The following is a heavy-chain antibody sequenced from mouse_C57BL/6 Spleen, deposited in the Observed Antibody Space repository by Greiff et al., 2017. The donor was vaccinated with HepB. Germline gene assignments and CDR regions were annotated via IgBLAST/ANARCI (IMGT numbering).Heavy chain of an antibody. J-gene: IGHJ4*01. Sequence: VQLQQSGPELVKPGASVKISCKASGYSFTDYNMNWVKQSNGKSLEWIGVINPNYGTTSYNQKFKGKATLTVDQSSSTAYMQLNSLTSEDSAVYCCVGHYYGSSWDYAMDYWGQGTSVTVSS. CDR1: GYSFTDYN. CDR3: VGHYYGSSWDYAMDY. CDR2: INPNYGTT. V-gene: IGHV1-39*01. D-gene: IGHD1-1*01.